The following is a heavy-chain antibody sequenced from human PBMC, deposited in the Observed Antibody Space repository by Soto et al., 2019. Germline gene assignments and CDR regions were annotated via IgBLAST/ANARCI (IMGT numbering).Heavy chain of an antibody. D-gene: IGHD1-26*01. CDR3: ARTQSMGDKRGDYFDP. V-gene: IGHV1-3*05. J-gene: IGHJ5*02. CDR2: INPGNGIS. Sequence: QVQLVQSGAEEKKPGASVKVSCKASGYTFTNYGIYWLRQAPGQRLEWIGWINPGNGISKSSERLQGRGSLSRDAFANTAYMEWSSLTSEDTAVYYCARTQSMGDKRGDYFDPWGQGTLVTVSS. CDR1: GYTFTNYG.